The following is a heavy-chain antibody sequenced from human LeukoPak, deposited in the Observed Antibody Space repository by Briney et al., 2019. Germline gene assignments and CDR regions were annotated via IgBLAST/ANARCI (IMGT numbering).Heavy chain of an antibody. CDR2: ITNGGSTI. V-gene: IGHV3-11*01. Sequence: GGSLRLSCAASTINFSDYGMDWVRQAPGKGLEWVSYITNGGSTIHHADSVKGRFTISRDNAKKTLYLQMNSLRAEDTAVYYCARSIGLTGGGVDVWGQGTTVTVSS. D-gene: IGHD3-9*01. CDR3: ARSIGLTGGGVDV. CDR1: TINFSDYG. J-gene: IGHJ6*02.